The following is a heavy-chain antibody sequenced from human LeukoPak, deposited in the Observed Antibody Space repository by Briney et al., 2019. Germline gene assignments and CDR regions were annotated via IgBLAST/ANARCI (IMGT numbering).Heavy chain of an antibody. CDR2: IIPILGIA. V-gene: IGHV1-69*04. D-gene: IGHD6-13*01. Sequence: SVKVSCKASGGTFSSYAISWVRQAPGQGLEWMGRIIPILGIANYAQKFQGRVTITADKSTSTAYMELSSLRSEDTAVYYCARGPYSSSWYFDYWGQGTLVTVSS. CDR1: GGTFSSYA. CDR3: ARGPYSSSWYFDY. J-gene: IGHJ4*02.